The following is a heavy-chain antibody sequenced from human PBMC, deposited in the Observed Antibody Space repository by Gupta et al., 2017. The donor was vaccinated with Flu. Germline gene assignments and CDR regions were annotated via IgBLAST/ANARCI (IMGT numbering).Heavy chain of an antibody. CDR1: SFL. V-gene: IGHV4-4*08. CDR3: ARGLEKLTV. CDR2: IYPSGTT. J-gene: IGHJ4*01. D-gene: IGHD4-4*01. Sequence: SFLWSWILQPPGKGLEWIGYIYPSGTTYTPSHKTRITKLLDTSKNEFSLPLCSVTADASAVYDGARGLEKLTVWGQGTLVTVSS.